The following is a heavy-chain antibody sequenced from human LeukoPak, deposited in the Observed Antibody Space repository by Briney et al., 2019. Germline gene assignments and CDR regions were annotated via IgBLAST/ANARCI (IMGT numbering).Heavy chain of an antibody. J-gene: IGHJ6*03. V-gene: IGHV3-21*01. CDR2: ISHSSSYI. Sequence: GGSLRLSCAASGFTFSAYSMNWVRQAPGKGLEWVSSISHSSSYIYYADSVKGRFTISRDNAKNSLYLQMNSLRAEDTAVYYCAKDATPALGTVYMDVWGKGTTVTISS. D-gene: IGHD6-13*01. CDR3: AKDATPALGTVYMDV. CDR1: GFTFSAYS.